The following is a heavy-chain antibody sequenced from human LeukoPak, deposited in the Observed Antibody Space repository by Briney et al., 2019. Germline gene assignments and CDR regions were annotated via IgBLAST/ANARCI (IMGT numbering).Heavy chain of an antibody. Sequence: GESLKISCEVSGHRFTNHWIGWVRQMPGKGLEWMGIINLGDSDTKYSPSFQGQVTISLDKSISTAYLQWRSLKASDTAMYYCARRPYSGSPNWFDPWDQGTLVTVSS. CDR3: ARRPYSGSPNWFDP. J-gene: IGHJ5*02. V-gene: IGHV5-51*01. CDR1: GHRFTNHW. D-gene: IGHD1-26*01. CDR2: INLGDSDT.